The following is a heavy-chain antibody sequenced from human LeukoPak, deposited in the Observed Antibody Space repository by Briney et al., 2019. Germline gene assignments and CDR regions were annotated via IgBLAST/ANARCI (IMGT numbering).Heavy chain of an antibody. CDR3: ARGPRSSSFSNENYYYYYMDV. CDR1: GGTFSSYA. CDR2: IIPIFGTA. J-gene: IGHJ6*03. D-gene: IGHD6-6*01. Sequence: ASVKVSCKASGGTFSSYAISWVRQAPGQGLEWMGGIIPIFGTANYAQKFQGRVTITADESSSTAYMELSSLRSEDTAVYYCARGPRSSSFSNENYYYYYMDVWGKGTTVTVSS. V-gene: IGHV1-69*13.